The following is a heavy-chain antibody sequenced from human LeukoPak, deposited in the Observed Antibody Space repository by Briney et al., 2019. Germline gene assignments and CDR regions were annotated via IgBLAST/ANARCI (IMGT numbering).Heavy chain of an antibody. J-gene: IGHJ6*03. Sequence: PGGSLRLSCAASGFTFSSFDMHWVRQPTGQGLEWVSTIGTASDTYYPGSVEGRFTLSRDNAKNSLYLQMNSLTAGDTAVYYCARGPPRGKYYYMDVWGKGPTVTVSS. CDR1: GFTFSSFD. D-gene: IGHD1-1*01. V-gene: IGHV3-13*01. CDR3: ARGPPRGKYYYMDV. CDR2: IGTASDT.